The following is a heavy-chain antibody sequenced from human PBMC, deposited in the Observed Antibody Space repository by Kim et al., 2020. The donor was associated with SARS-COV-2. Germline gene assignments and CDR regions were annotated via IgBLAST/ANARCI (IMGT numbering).Heavy chain of an antibody. D-gene: IGHD5-18*01. V-gene: IGHV3-30*04. CDR3: ARSDRIQLWLTYYYYGMDV. CDR1: GFTFSSYA. J-gene: IGHJ6*02. Sequence: GGSLSLSCAASGFTFSSYAMHWVRQAPGKGLEWVAVLSYDGSNKYYSDSVKGRFTISRDNSKNTLYLQMNSLRAEDTAVYYCARSDRIQLWLTYYYYGMDVWGQGTTVTVSS. CDR2: LSYDGSNK.